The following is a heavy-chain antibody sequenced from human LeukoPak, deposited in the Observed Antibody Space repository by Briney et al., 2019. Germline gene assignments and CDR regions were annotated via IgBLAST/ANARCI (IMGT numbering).Heavy chain of an antibody. V-gene: IGHV3-20*04. D-gene: IGHD3-10*01. CDR2: INWNGGST. Sequence: GGSLRLSCAASGFTSDDYGMSWVRQAPGKGLEWVSGINWNGGSTGYADSVKGRFTISRDNAKNSLYLQMNSLRAEDTALYYCARLGFGELFDDYYYYMDVWGKGTTVTVSS. J-gene: IGHJ6*03. CDR3: ARLGFGELFDDYYYYMDV. CDR1: GFTSDDYG.